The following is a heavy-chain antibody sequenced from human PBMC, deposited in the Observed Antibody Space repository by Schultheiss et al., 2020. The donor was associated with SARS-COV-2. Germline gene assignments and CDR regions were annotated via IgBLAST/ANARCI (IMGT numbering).Heavy chain of an antibody. D-gene: IGHD3-22*01. Sequence: ETLSLTCAVYGGSFSGYYWSWVRQAPGKGLEWVSVIYSGGSTYYADSVKGRFTISRDNSKNTLYLQMNSLRAEDTAVYYCARDLDGSGYPNDAFDIWGQGTMVTVSS. CDR3: ARDLDGSGYPNDAFDI. CDR2: IYSGGST. CDR1: GGSFSGYY. V-gene: IGHV3-66*01. J-gene: IGHJ3*02.